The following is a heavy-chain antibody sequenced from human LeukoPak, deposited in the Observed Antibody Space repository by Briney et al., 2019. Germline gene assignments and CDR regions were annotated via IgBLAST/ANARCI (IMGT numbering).Heavy chain of an antibody. CDR1: GFTFSSYV. J-gene: IGHJ4*02. CDR3: AKDPAGTLVFDY. D-gene: IGHD6-19*01. CDR2: ISGSGGST. Sequence: GGSLRLSCAASGFTFSSYVMSWVRQAPGKGLEWVSAISGSGGSTYYADSVKGRFTISRDNSKNTLYLQMNSLRAEDTAVYYCAKDPAGTLVFDYWGQGTLVTVSS. V-gene: IGHV3-23*01.